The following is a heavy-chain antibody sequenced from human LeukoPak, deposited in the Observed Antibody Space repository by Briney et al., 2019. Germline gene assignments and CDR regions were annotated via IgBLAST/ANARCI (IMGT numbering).Heavy chain of an antibody. J-gene: IGHJ4*02. CDR1: GYTFTSYG. Sequence: ASVKVSCKASGYTFTSYGISWVGQAAGQGLEWMGWISAYNGNTNYAQKLQGRVTMTTDTSTSTAYMELRSLRSDDTAVYYCARDYYYDSSGQHDYWGQGTLVTVSS. CDR2: ISAYNGNT. CDR3: ARDYYYDSSGQHDY. D-gene: IGHD3-22*01. V-gene: IGHV1-18*01.